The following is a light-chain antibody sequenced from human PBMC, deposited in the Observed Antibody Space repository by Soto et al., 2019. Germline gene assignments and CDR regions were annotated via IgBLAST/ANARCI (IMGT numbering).Light chain of an antibody. CDR1: QGIANY. CDR3: QKCGSAPFT. Sequence: DIQMTQSPSSLSASVGYRFTITCRASQGIANYLAWYQQKPGKGPKLLIYAAATLQSGVPSRFSGSGSGTDFTLTISSLQPEDVATYYCQKCGSAPFTFGGGTTGDIK. CDR2: AAA. J-gene: IGKJ4*01. V-gene: IGKV1-27*01.